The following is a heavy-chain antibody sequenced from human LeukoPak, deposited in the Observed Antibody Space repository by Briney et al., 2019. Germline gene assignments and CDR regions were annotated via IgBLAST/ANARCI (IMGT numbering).Heavy chain of an antibody. CDR2: IKQDGSEK. CDR1: GFTFSSYA. Sequence: PGGSLRLSCAASGFTFSSYAMSWVRQAPGKGLEWVANIKQDGSEKYYVDSVKGRFTISRDNAKNSLYLQMNTLRAEDTAVYYCASHHQQGGYYYDSSGYYDAFDIWGQGTMVTVSS. D-gene: IGHD3-22*01. CDR3: ASHHQQGGYYYDSSGYYDAFDI. V-gene: IGHV3-7*01. J-gene: IGHJ3*02.